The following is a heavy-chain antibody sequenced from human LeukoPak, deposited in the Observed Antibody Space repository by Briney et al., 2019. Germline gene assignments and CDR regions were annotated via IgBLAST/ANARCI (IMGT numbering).Heavy chain of an antibody. Sequence: PGGSLRLSCAASGFTFSTYWMSWVRQASGKGLAWVASIKQDGSEKYYVDSVKGRFTISRDSAKNSLYLQMDSLRAEDTAVYYCATDRLWLNYWGQGTLVTVSS. J-gene: IGHJ4*02. CDR3: ATDRLWLNY. CDR2: IKQDGSEK. CDR1: GFTFSTYW. V-gene: IGHV3-7*01. D-gene: IGHD2/OR15-2a*01.